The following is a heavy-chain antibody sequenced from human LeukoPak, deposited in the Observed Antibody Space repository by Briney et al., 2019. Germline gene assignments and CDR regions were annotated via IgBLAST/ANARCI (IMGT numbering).Heavy chain of an antibody. CDR3: ARDPSQLELLISDY. CDR1: GFTLSSYW. J-gene: IGHJ4*02. CDR2: IKQDGSEK. D-gene: IGHD1-7*01. V-gene: IGHV3-7*01. Sequence: PGGSLRLSCAASGFTLSSYWMSWVRQAPGKGLEWVANIKQDGSEKYYVDSVKGRFTISRDNAKNSLYLQMNSLRAEDTAVYYCARDPSQLELLISDYWGQGTLVTVSS.